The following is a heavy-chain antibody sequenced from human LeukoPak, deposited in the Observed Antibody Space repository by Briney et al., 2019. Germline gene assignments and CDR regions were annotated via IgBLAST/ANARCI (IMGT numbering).Heavy chain of an antibody. CDR1: GDPINSIDW. V-gene: IGHV4-4*02. CDR2: IYHSGGT. D-gene: IGHD2/OR15-2a*01. Sequence: SETLSLTCAVSGDPINSIDWWSWVRQSPARGLEWIGEIYHSGGTNYNPSLKSRVTISVDKSKNHLSLKPTSVTAADTAVYFCVGNGYYALDYWGQGALVTVAS. CDR3: VGNGYYALDY. J-gene: IGHJ4*02.